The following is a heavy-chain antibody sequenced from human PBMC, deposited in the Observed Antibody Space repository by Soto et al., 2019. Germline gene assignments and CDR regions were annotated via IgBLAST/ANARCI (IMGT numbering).Heavy chain of an antibody. CDR2: IIPILGIA. D-gene: IGHD3-3*01. V-gene: IGHV1-69*02. Sequence: SVKVSCKASGGTFSSYTISWVRQAPGQGLEWMGRIIPILGIANYAQKFQGRVTITADKSTSTAYMELSSLRSEDTAVYYCATIFEYYDFWSGLDYWGQGTLVTVSS. CDR1: GGTFSSYT. J-gene: IGHJ4*02. CDR3: ATIFEYYDFWSGLDY.